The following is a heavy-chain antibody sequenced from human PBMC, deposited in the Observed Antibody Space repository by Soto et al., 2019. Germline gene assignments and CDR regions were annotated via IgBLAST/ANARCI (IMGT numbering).Heavy chain of an antibody. J-gene: IGHJ5*02. Sequence: EVQLLESGGGLVQPGGSRRLSCAAPGFTFSSYAMSWVRQAPGKGLQWVSAISGSGGSTYYADSVKGRFTISRDNSKNTLYLQMNSLRAEDTAVYYCAKSGIAAPNWFDPWGQGTLVTVSS. D-gene: IGHD6-13*01. CDR3: AKSGIAAPNWFDP. CDR1: GFTFSSYA. CDR2: ISGSGGST. V-gene: IGHV3-23*01.